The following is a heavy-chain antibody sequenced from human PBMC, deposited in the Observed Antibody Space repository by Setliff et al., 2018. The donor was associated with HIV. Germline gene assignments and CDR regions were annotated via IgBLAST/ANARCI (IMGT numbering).Heavy chain of an antibody. Sequence: PGGSLRLSCAASGFTFSTYGMHWVRQAPGKGLEWVAVIWYDGSDKDYADSVKGRFTISRDNSKNTLYLEMNSLRAEDTAVYYCAKGVAVANTYFHHWGQGTLVTVSS. D-gene: IGHD6-19*01. CDR3: AKGVAVANTYFHH. CDR1: GFTFSTYG. CDR2: IWYDGSDK. J-gene: IGHJ1*01. V-gene: IGHV3-33*06.